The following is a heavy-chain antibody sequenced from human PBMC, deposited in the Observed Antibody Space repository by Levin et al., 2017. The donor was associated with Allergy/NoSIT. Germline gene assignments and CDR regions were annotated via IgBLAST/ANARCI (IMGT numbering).Heavy chain of an antibody. J-gene: IGHJ6*02. D-gene: IGHD3-22*01. Sequence: SCAASGFTFSSYGMHWVRQAPGKGLEWVAVIWYDGSNKYYADSVKGRFTISRDNSKNTLYLQMNSLRAEDTAVYYCARDGTYYYDSSGYHPTSYGMDVWGQGTTVTVSS. CDR3: ARDGTYYYDSSGYHPTSYGMDV. CDR1: GFTFSSYG. V-gene: IGHV3-33*01. CDR2: IWYDGSNK.